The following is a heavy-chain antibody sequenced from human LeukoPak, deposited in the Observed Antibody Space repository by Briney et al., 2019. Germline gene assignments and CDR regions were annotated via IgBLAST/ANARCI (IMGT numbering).Heavy chain of an antibody. J-gene: IGHJ4*02. CDR2: INPHSGGT. CDR3: ARDSNYYGSWSYYNSDY. CDR1: GYTFTGYY. V-gene: IGHV1-2*02. Sequence: ASVKVSCKASGYTFTGYYIHWVRHAPGQGLEWMGWINPHSGGTSYAQNFQGRVTMTRDTSISTAYMDLSRLRSDDTAFYYCARDSNYYGSWSYYNSDYWGQGTLVTVSS. D-gene: IGHD3-10*01.